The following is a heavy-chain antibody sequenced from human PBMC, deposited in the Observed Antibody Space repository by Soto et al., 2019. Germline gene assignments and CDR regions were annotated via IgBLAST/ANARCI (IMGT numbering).Heavy chain of an antibody. CDR3: AKDRPDYDFWSGYLSPFVYYYGMDV. J-gene: IGHJ6*02. Sequence: GGSPRLSCSASGFTFSTYAMTWVRQAPGKGLEWVSLISGSGGSTYYADSVKGRFTISRDNSKNTLYLQMNSLRAEDTAVYYCAKDRPDYDFWSGYLSPFVYYYGMDVWGQGTTVTVSS. CDR2: ISGSGGST. V-gene: IGHV3-23*01. D-gene: IGHD3-3*01. CDR1: GFTFSTYA.